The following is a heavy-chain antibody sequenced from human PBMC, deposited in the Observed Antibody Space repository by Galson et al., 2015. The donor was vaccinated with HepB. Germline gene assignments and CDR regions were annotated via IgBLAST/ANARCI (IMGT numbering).Heavy chain of an antibody. D-gene: IGHD5-24*01. CDR1: GYTFTAYS. J-gene: IGHJ4*02. Sequence: SVKVSCKASGYTFTAYSINWVRQAPGQGLEWMGWISAYNGDANYAQKLQGRVTMTTDTSTNTAYMELRSLRSDDTAMYYCARGGMATLGGPTFDSWGQGALVTVSS. CDR3: ARGGMATLGGPTFDS. CDR2: ISAYNGDA. V-gene: IGHV1-18*01.